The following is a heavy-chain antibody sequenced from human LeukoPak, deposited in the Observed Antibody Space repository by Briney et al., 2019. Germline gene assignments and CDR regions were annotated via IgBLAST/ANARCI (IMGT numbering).Heavy chain of an antibody. CDR2: IYYSGST. J-gene: IGHJ5*02. CDR3: ARQLGIAVAGTIGWFAP. D-gene: IGHD6-19*01. CDR1: GGSISSSSYY. V-gene: IGHV4-39*01. Sequence: SETLSLTCTVSGGSISSSSYYWGWIRQPPGKGLEWIGSIYYSGSTYYNPSLKSRVTISVDTSKNQFSLKLSSVTAADTAVYYCARQLGIAVAGTIGWFAPWGQGTLVTVSS.